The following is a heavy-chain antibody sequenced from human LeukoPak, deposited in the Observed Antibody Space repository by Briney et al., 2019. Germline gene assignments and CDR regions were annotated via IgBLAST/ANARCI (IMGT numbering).Heavy chain of an antibody. CDR1: GITLSNYG. Sequence: GGSLRLSCAVSGITLSNYGMSWGRQAPGKGLEWVAGISDSGGRTNYADSVKGRFTISRDNTKNTLYLQMNSLRAEDTAVYFCATRGVVIRVILVGFHKEAYYFDSWGQGALVTVSS. CDR3: ATRGVVIRVILVGFHKEAYYFDS. CDR2: ISDSGGRT. D-gene: IGHD3-22*01. V-gene: IGHV3-23*01. J-gene: IGHJ4*02.